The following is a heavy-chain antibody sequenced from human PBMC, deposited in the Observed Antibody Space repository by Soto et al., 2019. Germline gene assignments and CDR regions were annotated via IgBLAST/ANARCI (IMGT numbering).Heavy chain of an antibody. J-gene: IGHJ4*02. V-gene: IGHV1-3*01. CDR1: GYTFTSYA. Sequence: ASVKVSCTASGYTFTSYAMHWVRQAPGQRLEWMGWINAGNGNTKYSQKFQGRVTITRDTSASTAYMELSSLRSEDTAVYYCARAEEFYGDYFDYWGQGTLVTVSS. CDR2: INAGNGNT. D-gene: IGHD4-17*01. CDR3: ARAEEFYGDYFDY.